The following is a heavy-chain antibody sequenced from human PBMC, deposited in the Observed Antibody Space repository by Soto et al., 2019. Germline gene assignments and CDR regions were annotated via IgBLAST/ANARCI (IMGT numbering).Heavy chain of an antibody. V-gene: IGHV3-48*01. J-gene: IGHJ4*02. CDR2: ISSSSSTI. CDR3: ARTYYDFWSGYQYYFDY. Sequence: PGGSLRLSCAPSGFTFSSYSMNWVRPAPGKGLEWVSYISSSSSTIYYADSVKGRFTISRDNAKNSLYLQMNSLRAEDTAVYYCARTYYDFWSGYQYYFDYWGQGTLVTVSS. CDR1: GFTFSSYS. D-gene: IGHD3-3*01.